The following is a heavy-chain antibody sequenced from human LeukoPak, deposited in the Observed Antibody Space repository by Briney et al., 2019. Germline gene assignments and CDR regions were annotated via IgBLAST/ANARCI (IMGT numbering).Heavy chain of an antibody. CDR2: ISWNSGSI. J-gene: IGHJ3*02. Sequence: GGSLRLSCAASGFTFDDYAMHWVRQAPGKGLEWVSGISWNSGSIGYADSVKGQFTISRDNAKNSLYLQMNSLRAEDTALYYCAKGGGYYDSSGEGIHDAFDIWGQGTMVTVSS. CDR3: AKGGGYYDSSGEGIHDAFDI. D-gene: IGHD3-22*01. CDR1: GFTFDDYA. V-gene: IGHV3-9*01.